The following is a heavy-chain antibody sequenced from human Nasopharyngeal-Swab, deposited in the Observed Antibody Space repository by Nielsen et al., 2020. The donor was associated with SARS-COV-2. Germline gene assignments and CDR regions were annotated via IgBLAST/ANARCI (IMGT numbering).Heavy chain of an antibody. CDR3: ARDWESRITIFGVVIKRAFDI. D-gene: IGHD3-3*01. CDR1: GFTFSSYS. Sequence: GESLKISCAASGFTFSSYSMNWVRQAPGKGLEWVSSISSSSSYIYHADSVKGRFTISRDNAKNSLYLQMNSLRDEDTAVYYCARDWESRITIFGVVIKRAFDIWGQGTMVTVSS. J-gene: IGHJ3*02. CDR2: ISSSSSYI. V-gene: IGHV3-21*01.